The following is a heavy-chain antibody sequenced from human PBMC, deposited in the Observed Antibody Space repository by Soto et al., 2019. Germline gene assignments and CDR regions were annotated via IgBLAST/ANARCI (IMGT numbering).Heavy chain of an antibody. D-gene: IGHD3-10*01. CDR3: SRFQRNNRGTPFEC. Sequence: EVQLVESGGGWEHPGQSLRLSCTGFGFSFGDYAIIWFRQAPGKGPEWVGFISSKRYGGAAEYATSVKGRFTISRDDSKIIAYLQMNSLKIDDTAVSHCSRFQRNNRGTPFECWGQETQVTDSS. V-gene: IGHV3-49*03. CDR1: GFSFGDYA. J-gene: IGHJ4*02. CDR2: ISSKRYGGAA.